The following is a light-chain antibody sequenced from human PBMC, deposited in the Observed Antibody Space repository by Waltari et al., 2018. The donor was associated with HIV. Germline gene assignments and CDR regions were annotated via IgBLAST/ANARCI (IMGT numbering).Light chain of an antibody. V-gene: IGLV2-23*02. CDR2: EVT. CDR3: SSYAGGHSWV. CDR1: SHDLGNHNL. J-gene: IGLJ3*02. Sequence: QSALTQPASVSGSLGQSVVISCTGPSHDLGNHNLVSWYQHHPGKVPRIIIYEVTKRPSGVSNRFSGSKSANTASLMISGLQAEDEADYYCSSYAGGHSWVFGGGTKLTVL.